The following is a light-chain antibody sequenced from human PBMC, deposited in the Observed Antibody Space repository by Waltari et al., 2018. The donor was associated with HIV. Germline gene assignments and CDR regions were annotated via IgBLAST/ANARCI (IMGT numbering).Light chain of an antibody. CDR2: GNS. CDR1: SSNIWAGYA. J-gene: IGLJ2*01. CDR3: QAYDSSLSGSGV. V-gene: IGLV1-40*01. Sequence: QSVLTQPPSVSGARGPRVTISCTGSSSNIWAGYAVHWSQQLPGTAPKLLIYGNSNRPAWVPLRLSCSKSGTSASMVITGLEAEDDADYYCQAYDSSLSGSGVFGGGTKLTVL.